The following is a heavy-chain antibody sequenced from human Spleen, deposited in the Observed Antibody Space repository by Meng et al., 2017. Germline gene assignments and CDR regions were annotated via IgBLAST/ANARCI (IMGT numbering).Heavy chain of an antibody. J-gene: IGHJ4*02. CDR3: ARDLYSSGYYEGLDS. CDR2: ISYDGSNK. CDR1: GFTFSSYA. V-gene: IGHV3-30*01. Sequence: GESLKISRAASGFTFSSYAMHWVRQAPGKGLEWVAVISYDGSNKYYADSVKGRFTIARDNSKNTLYLQMNSLRAEDTAVYYCARDLYSSGYYEGLDSWGQGTLVTVSS. D-gene: IGHD3-22*01.